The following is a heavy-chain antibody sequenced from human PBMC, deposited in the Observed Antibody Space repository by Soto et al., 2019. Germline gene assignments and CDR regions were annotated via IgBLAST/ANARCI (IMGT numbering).Heavy chain of an antibody. V-gene: IGHV5-51*01. CDR1: GYRFITYW. J-gene: IGHJ6*02. Sequence: PVVSMKIPCRAAGYRFITYWIGWVRQMPGKGLEWMGIFYPGDSDSTYSPSFQGQVTISGDKSISAAYLQWSSLKASDTAIYYCARGGKGRSNFYPFDVWGQGTTVTVSS. D-gene: IGHD1-26*01. CDR2: FYPGDSDS. CDR3: ARGGKGRSNFYPFDV.